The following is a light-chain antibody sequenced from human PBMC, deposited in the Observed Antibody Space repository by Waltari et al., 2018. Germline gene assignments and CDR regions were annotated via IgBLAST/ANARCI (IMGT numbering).Light chain of an antibody. CDR3: CSYAGSYTWV. CDR2: DVS. CDR1: SSDAGGYNY. V-gene: IGLV2-11*01. Sequence: QSALTQPRSVSGSPGRSVTISCTGTSSDAGGYNYVSWYQQHPGKAPKLMIYDVSKRPSGVPDRFSGSKSGNTASLTISGLQAEDEADYYCCSYAGSYTWVFGGGTKLTVL. J-gene: IGLJ3*02.